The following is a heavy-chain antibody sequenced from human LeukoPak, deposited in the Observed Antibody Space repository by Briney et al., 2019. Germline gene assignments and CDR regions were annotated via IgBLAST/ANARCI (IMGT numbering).Heavy chain of an antibody. D-gene: IGHD5-18*01. Sequence: KPSETLSLTCAVSGGSVSSDSYYWSWIRQPPGKGLEWIGYIYYSASTNYNPSLKSRVTISVDTSNNQFSLKLSSVTAADTAVYYCARGSRGYSYGWGQGTLVTVSS. J-gene: IGHJ4*02. CDR1: GGSVSSDSYY. V-gene: IGHV4-61*01. CDR2: IYYSAST. CDR3: ARGSRGYSYG.